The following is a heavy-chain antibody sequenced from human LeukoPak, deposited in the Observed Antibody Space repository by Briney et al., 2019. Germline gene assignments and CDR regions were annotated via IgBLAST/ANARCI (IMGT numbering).Heavy chain of an antibody. J-gene: IGHJ6*03. CDR1: GFTLSSYW. CDR2: IKQDGSEK. Sequence: GGSLRLSCAASGFTLSSYWMSWVRQAPGKGLEWVAYIKQDGSEKYYVDAVKGRFTISRDNAKNSLYLQMNSLRAEDTAVYYCARLVRGYDFWSGFDYYYMDVWGKGTTVTVSS. V-gene: IGHV3-7*01. CDR3: ARLVRGYDFWSGFDYYYMDV. D-gene: IGHD3-3*01.